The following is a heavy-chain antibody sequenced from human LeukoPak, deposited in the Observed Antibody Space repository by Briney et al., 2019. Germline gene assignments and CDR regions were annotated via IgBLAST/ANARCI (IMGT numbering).Heavy chain of an antibody. J-gene: IGHJ4*02. V-gene: IGHV1-8*02. CDR3: ARGLTMVRGNPGY. CDR1: GGTFISYA. CDR2: MNPNSGNT. D-gene: IGHD3-10*01. Sequence: ASVKVSCKASGGTFISYAISWVRQATGQGLEWMGWMNPNSGNTGYAQKFQGRVTMTRNTSISTAYMELSSLRSEDTAVYYCARGLTMVRGNPGYWGQGTLVTVSS.